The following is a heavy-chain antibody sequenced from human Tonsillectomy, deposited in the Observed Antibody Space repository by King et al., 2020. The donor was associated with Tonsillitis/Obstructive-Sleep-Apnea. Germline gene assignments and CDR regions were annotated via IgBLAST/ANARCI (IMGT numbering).Heavy chain of an antibody. D-gene: IGHD6-13*01. J-gene: IGHJ5*02. CDR3: ASTAAGTGWFDP. V-gene: IGHV3-21*01. CDR1: GFTFSTYM. Sequence: QLVQSGGGLVKPGGSLRLSCAASGFTFSTYMMNWVRQAPGKGLEWVSSISTSGSYIYYADSLKGRFTISRDNAKNSLYLQMNSLRAEDTAVYYCASTAAGTGWFDPWGQGTLVTVSS. CDR2: ISTSGSYI.